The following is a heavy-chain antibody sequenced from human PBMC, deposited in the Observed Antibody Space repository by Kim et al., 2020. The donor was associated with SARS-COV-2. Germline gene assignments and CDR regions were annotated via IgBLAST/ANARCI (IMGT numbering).Heavy chain of an antibody. J-gene: IGHJ6*02. CDR3: ARADYYYGMDV. V-gene: IGHV4-30-4*07. CDR2: T. Sequence: TPYHPSLKSGVLMSIDTSKKQFSLKLTSVTAADTAVYFCARADYYYGMDVWGQGTTVTVSS.